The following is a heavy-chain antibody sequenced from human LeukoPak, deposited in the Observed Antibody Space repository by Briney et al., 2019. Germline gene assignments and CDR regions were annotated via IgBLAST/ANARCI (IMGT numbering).Heavy chain of an antibody. J-gene: IGHJ6*03. CDR1: GFTFSSYW. D-gene: IGHD5-12*01. CDR3: ARVYSGYDKSQREHYYYYYMDV. Sequence: PGGSLRLSCAASGFTFSSYWMSWVRQAPGKGLEWLANIKQDGSEKYYVDSVKGRFTISRDNAKNSLYLQMNSLRAEDTAVYYCARVYSGYDKSQREHYYYYYMDVWGKGTTVTVSS. CDR2: IKQDGSEK. V-gene: IGHV3-7*01.